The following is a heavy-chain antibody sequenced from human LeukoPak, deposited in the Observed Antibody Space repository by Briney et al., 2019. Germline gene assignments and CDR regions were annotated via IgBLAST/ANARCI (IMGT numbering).Heavy chain of an antibody. J-gene: IGHJ6*02. D-gene: IGHD5-18*01. CDR3: ATLDSAMVNYYGMDV. CDR1: GFTFSSYA. CDR2: ISGSGGRT. Sequence: GGPLRLSCAASGFTFSSYAMSWVRQAPGKGLEWVSTISGSGGRTYYPDSVKGRFTISRDSSRNTLYLQMNSLRAEDTAVYYCATLDSAMVNYYGMDVWGQGTTVTVSS. V-gene: IGHV3-23*01.